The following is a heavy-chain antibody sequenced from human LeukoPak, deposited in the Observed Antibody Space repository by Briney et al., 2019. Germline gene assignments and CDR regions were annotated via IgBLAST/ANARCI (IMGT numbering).Heavy chain of an antibody. J-gene: IGHJ4*02. CDR1: GGSISSSSYY. Sequence: PSETLSLXCTVSGGSISSSSYYWGWIRQPPGKGLEWIGNIYYSGITYYNPSLMSRVTISVDTFKNHFSLKLSSVTAADTAVYYCARQAVVVAALLDCWGRGTLVTVSS. CDR3: ARQAVVVAALLDC. CDR2: IYYSGIT. D-gene: IGHD2-15*01. V-gene: IGHV4-39*01.